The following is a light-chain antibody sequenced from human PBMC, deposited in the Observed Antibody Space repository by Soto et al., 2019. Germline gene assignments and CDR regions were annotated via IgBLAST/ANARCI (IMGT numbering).Light chain of an antibody. J-gene: IGLJ2*01. CDR1: RSNIGSKY. CDR3: AAWDAGVSGPA. CDR2: RNN. V-gene: IGLV1-47*01. Sequence: QSVLTQPPSASGTPGQRVTISCSGSRSNIGSKYVYWYQQLPGTAPKLLMYRNNQRPSWVPDRFSGSKSGTSASLAISGLRSEDEADYYCAAWDAGVSGPAFGGGTKVTVL.